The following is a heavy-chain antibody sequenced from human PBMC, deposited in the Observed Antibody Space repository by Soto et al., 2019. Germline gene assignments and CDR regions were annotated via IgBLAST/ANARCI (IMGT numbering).Heavy chain of an antibody. CDR2: IYYSGST. CDR3: ARRYSSSWYYFDY. Sequence: SETLSLTCTVSGGSISSYYWSWIRQPPGKGLEWIGYIYYSGSTNYNPSLKSRVTISVDTSKNQFSLKLSSVTAADTAVYYCARRYSSSWYYFDYWGQGTLVTVSS. D-gene: IGHD6-13*01. CDR1: GGSISSYY. V-gene: IGHV4-59*01. J-gene: IGHJ4*02.